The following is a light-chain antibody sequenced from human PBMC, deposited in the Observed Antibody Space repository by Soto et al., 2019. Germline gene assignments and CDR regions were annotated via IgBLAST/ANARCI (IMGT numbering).Light chain of an antibody. CDR1: LSVSSSY. CDR2: GTS. V-gene: IGKV3-20*01. J-gene: IGKJ1*01. CDR3: QQYGNSRWT. Sequence: EIVLTQSPDTLSLSPGERATLSCRANLSVSSSYLAWYQQTPGQAPRLLIYGTSNRATGIPDRFSGSGSGTDFTLTISRLEPEDFAVYYCQQYGNSRWTFGQGTKVDIK.